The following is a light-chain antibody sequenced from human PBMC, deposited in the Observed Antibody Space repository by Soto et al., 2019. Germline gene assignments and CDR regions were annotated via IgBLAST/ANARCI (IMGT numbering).Light chain of an antibody. Sequence: QSALTQPASVSGSPGQSITISCTGTSSDVGGYNYVSWYQQLPGTAPKLLIYSNNQRPSGVPDRFSGSKSGTSASLAISGLQSEDEADYYCAAWDDSLNVWVFGGGTKLTVL. J-gene: IGLJ3*02. CDR2: SNN. CDR1: SSDVGGYNY. CDR3: AAWDDSLNVWV. V-gene: IGLV1-44*01.